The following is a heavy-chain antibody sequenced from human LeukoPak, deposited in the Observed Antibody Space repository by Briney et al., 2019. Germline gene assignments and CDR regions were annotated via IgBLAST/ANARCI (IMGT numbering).Heavy chain of an antibody. Sequence: PGGSLRLSCAASGFTFSSYGMRWVRQAPGKGLEWVAVIWYDGSNKYYADSVKGRFTISRDNSKNTLYLQMNSLRAEDTAVCYCARDPGRYYGMDVWGQGTTVTVSS. V-gene: IGHV3-33*01. J-gene: IGHJ6*02. CDR3: ARDPGRYYGMDV. CDR2: IWYDGSNK. CDR1: GFTFSSYG.